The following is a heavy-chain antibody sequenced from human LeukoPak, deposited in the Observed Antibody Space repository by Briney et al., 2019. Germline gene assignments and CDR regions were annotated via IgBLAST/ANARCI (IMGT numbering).Heavy chain of an antibody. CDR2: ISSSGSTI. CDR1: GFTFDDYG. J-gene: IGHJ6*03. V-gene: IGHV3-11*04. CDR3: ASVPSPYYYYYYMDV. Sequence: GGSLRLSCAASGFTFDDYGMSWVRQAPGKGLEWVSYISSSGSTIYYADSVKGRFTISRDNAKNSLYLQMNSLRAEDTAVYYCASVPSPYYYYYYMDVWGKGTTVTVSS.